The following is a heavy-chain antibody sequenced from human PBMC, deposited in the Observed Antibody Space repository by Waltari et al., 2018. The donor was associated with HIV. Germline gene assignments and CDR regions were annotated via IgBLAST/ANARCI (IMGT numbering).Heavy chain of an antibody. CDR3: AVNTPGYCSGGSCYSGWFDP. D-gene: IGHD2-15*01. CDR1: GTSISTNGYY. CDR2: IYYSGNT. J-gene: IGHJ5*02. Sequence: QVQLQESGPGLVKPSQTLSLTCTVSGTSISTNGYYWSWIRQHPGKGLEWIGYIYYSGNTYYNPSLQSRVTISADTSKNHFSLRLTSVNDADTAVYYCAVNTPGYCSGGSCYSGWFDPWGQGILVTVSS. V-gene: IGHV4-31*03.